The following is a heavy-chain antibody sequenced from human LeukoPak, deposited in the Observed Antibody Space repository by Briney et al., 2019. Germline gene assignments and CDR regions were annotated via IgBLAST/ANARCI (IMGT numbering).Heavy chain of an antibody. CDR3: ARTTTSGYDLDY. Sequence: ASVKVSCKASGYTFTGYYMHWVRQAPGQGLEWMGWINPNSGGTNYAQKFQGRVTITRNTSISTAYMELSSLRSEDTAVYYCARTTTSGYDLDYWGQGTLVTVSS. V-gene: IGHV1-2*02. J-gene: IGHJ4*02. CDR1: GYTFTGYY. D-gene: IGHD5-12*01. CDR2: INPNSGGT.